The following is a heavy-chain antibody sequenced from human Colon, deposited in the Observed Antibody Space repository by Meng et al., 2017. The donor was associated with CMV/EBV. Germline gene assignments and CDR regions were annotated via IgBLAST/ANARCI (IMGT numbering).Heavy chain of an antibody. CDR1: GYTFRDYH. Sequence: VTSVAGVKKPGASVKVSCKASGYTFRDYHIHWVRQAPGQGLEWMGWINSNSGATDYAQKFQGRLTMTRDTSITTVYMELSSLRSDDTAVYYCARDPSGSRVPFDYWGQGSLVTVSS. D-gene: IGHD1-26*01. CDR3: ARDPSGSRVPFDY. J-gene: IGHJ4*02. CDR2: INSNSGAT. V-gene: IGHV1-2*02.